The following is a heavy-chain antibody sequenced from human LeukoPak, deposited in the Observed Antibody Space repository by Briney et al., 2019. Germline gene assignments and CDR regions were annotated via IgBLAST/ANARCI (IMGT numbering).Heavy chain of an antibody. J-gene: IGHJ2*01. CDR2: IYYSGST. Sequence: SETLSLTCTVSGGSISSGGYYWSWIRQHPGKGLEWIGYIYYSGSTYYNPSLKSRVTISVDTSKNQFSLKLSSVTAADTAVYYCARHLSGSYPTYWYFDLWGRGTLVTVSS. D-gene: IGHD1-26*01. CDR1: GGSISSGGYY. CDR3: ARHLSGSYPTYWYFDL. V-gene: IGHV4-31*03.